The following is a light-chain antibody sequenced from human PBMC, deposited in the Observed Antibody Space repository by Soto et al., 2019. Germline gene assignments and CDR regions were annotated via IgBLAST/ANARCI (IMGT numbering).Light chain of an antibody. CDR1: KLGDKY. J-gene: IGLJ2*01. CDR3: QAWDSSIAVV. CDR2: QDN. Sequence: SYELTQPPSVSLSPGQTASITCSGDKLGDKYVCWYQQKPGQSPVLVIYQDNKRPSGIPERFSGSNSGNTATLTISGTQAMDEADYYCQAWDSSIAVVFGGGTKLTVL. V-gene: IGLV3-1*01.